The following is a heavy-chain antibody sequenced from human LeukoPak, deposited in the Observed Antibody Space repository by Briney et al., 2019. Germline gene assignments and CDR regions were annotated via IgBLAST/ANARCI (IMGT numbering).Heavy chain of an antibody. V-gene: IGHV3-7*01. Sequence: GGSLRLSCEASGLTFSNYWMNWVRQAPGKGLEWVANIKQDGSEKTYVDSVKGRFTISRDNAKNSLYLQMNSLRPEDTAVYYCVGGGRANYWGQGTLVTVSS. CDR1: GLTFSNYW. J-gene: IGHJ4*02. CDR3: VGGGRANY. D-gene: IGHD3-10*01. CDR2: IKQDGSEK.